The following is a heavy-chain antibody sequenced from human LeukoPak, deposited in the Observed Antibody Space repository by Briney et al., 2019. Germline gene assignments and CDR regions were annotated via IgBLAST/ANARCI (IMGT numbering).Heavy chain of an antibody. CDR3: ARVKAAASFDY. V-gene: IGHV1-46*01. CDR1: GYTFTSYY. Sequence: ASVKVSCKASGYTFTSYYMHWVRQAPGQGLEWMGIINPSGGSTNYAQKFQGRVTMTRDMATSTVYMELSSLRSEDTAVYYCARVKAAASFDYWGQGTLVTVSS. D-gene: IGHD6-13*01. J-gene: IGHJ4*02. CDR2: INPSGGST.